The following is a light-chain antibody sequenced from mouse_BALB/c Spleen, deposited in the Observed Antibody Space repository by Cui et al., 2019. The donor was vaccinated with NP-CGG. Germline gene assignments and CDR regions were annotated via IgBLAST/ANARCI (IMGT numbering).Light chain of an antibody. V-gene: IGLV1*01. Sequence: QAVVPQESALTTSPGETVTLTCRSSTGAVTTSNYANWVQEKPDHLFTGVIGGTKNRTPGVPARFSGSLIGDKAALTITGAQTEDEAIYFCALWYSNHWVFGGGTKLTVL. CDR2: GTK. CDR1: TGAVTTSNY. CDR3: ALWYSNHWV. J-gene: IGLJ1*01.